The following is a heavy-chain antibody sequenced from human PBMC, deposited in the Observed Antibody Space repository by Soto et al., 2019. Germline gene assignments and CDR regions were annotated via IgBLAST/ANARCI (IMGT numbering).Heavy chain of an antibody. CDR1: GNTITYRY. V-gene: IGHV1-45*02. D-gene: IGHD1-26*01. CDR3: AGGGAGSGPFTWELPDH. J-gene: IGHJ4*02. Sequence: SVKVSCKALGNTITYRYRHWVRQATGQALEWMGWITPFSGDVHYAQKFQERVTITRDRSINTAYMQMSSLRSEDTAMYFCAGGGAGSGPFTWELPDHWGQGTLVTVSS. CDR2: ITPFSGDV.